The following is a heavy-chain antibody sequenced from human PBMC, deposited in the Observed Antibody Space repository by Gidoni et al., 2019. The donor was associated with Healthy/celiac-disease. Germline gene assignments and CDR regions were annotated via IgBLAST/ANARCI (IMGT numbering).Heavy chain of an antibody. CDR1: GYTFNGYY. V-gene: IGHV1-2*02. CDR3: ARDPNYDILTGVDV. D-gene: IGHD3-9*01. J-gene: IGHJ6*04. CDR2: INPNSGGT. Sequence: QVQLVQSGAEVKKPGASVKVSCKASGYTFNGYYMHWVRQAPGQGLEWMGWINPNSGGTNYAQKFQGRVTITRDTSISTAYMELSRLRSDDTAVYYCARDPNYDILTGVDVWGKGTTVTVSS.